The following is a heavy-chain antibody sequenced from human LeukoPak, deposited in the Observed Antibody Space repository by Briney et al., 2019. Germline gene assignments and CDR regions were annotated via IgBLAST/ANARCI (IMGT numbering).Heavy chain of an antibody. V-gene: IGHV3-49*03. CDR1: GFTFGDYA. CDR3: TRGGFYYDFWSGHSADPNYYYYYMDV. J-gene: IGHJ6*03. Sequence: ESGGFLRLSCTASGFTFGDYAMSWFRQAPGKGLEWVGFIRSKAYGGTTEYAASVKGRFTISRDDSKSIAYLQMNSLKTEDTAVYYCTRGGFYYDFWSGHSADPNYYYYYMDVWGKGTTVTVSS. D-gene: IGHD3-3*01. CDR2: IRSKAYGGTT.